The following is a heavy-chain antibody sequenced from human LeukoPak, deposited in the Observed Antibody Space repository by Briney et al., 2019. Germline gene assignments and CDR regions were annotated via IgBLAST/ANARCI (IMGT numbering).Heavy chain of an antibody. D-gene: IGHD4-17*01. Sequence: SVKVSCKASGGTFSSYAISWVRQAPGQGLEWMGGIIPIFGTANYAQKFQGRVTITADESTSTAYMELSSLRSEVTAVYYCASRTVTGYYYYGMDVWGQGTTVTVSS. CDR2: IIPIFGTA. V-gene: IGHV1-69*13. CDR3: ASRTVTGYYYYGMDV. CDR1: GGTFSSYA. J-gene: IGHJ6*02.